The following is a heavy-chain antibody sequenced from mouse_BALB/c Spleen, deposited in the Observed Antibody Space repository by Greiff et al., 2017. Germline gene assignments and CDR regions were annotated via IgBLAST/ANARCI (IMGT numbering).Heavy chain of an antibody. CDR2: ISNLAYSI. CDR1: GFTFSDYG. J-gene: IGHJ3*01. V-gene: IGHV5-15*02. D-gene: IGHD2-4*01. CDR3: AREGSTMITTGSWFAY. Sequence: EVQRVESGGGLVQPGGSRKLSCAASGFTFSDYGMAWVRQAPGKGPEWVAFISNLAYSIYYADTVTGRFTISRENAKNTLYLEMSSLRSEDTAMYYCAREGSTMITTGSWFAYWGQGTLVTVSA.